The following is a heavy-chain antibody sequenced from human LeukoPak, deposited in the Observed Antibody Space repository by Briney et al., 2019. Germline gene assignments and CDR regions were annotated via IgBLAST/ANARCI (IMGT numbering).Heavy chain of an antibody. CDR3: ATGRAAHLFDY. J-gene: IGHJ4*02. CDR2: VKQDGSEK. V-gene: IGHV3-7*01. CDR1: GFSFSRYS. D-gene: IGHD6-6*01. Sequence: GGSLRLSCVASGFSFSRYSMNWVRQAPGKGLEWVANVKQDGSEKYYVPAVRGRFTISRDNADNSMYLQMHSLSAEDTAVYYCATGRAAHLFDYWGQGTLVTVSS.